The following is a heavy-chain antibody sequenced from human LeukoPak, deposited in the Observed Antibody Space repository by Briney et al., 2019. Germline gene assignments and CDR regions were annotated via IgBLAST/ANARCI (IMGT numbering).Heavy chain of an antibody. J-gene: IGHJ4*02. Sequence: GGSLRLSCAASGFTFSTYTMNWVRQAPGKGLEWVSSITGSGQMFYSDSVKGRFIISRDNAKNSLYLQMNSLRAEDTAVYYCARDPTDNDHWGQGTLVTVSS. CDR3: ARDPTDNDH. V-gene: IGHV3-21*01. CDR2: ITGSGQM. CDR1: GFTFSTYT.